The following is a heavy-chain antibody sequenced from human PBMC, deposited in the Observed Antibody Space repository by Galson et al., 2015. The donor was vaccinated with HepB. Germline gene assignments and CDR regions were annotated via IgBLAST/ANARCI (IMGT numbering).Heavy chain of an antibody. V-gene: IGHV3-23*01. CDR3: AKSGCSNISCPTYYYYYGMDV. J-gene: IGHJ6*02. D-gene: IGHD2-2*01. Sequence: SLRLSCAASGFTFSSYALSWVRQAPGKGLEWVSSISGSGGSTFFADSVKGRFTISRDNSKNTLYLQMDSLRAEDTAVYYCAKSGCSNISCPTYYYYYGMDVWGQGTTVTVSS. CDR1: GFTFSSYA. CDR2: ISGSGGST.